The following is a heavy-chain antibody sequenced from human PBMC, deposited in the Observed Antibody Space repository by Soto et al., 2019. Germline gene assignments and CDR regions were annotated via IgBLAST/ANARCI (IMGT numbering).Heavy chain of an antibody. CDR2: ISSSSSYI. D-gene: IGHD3-22*01. CDR1: GFTFSSYS. Sequence: GWSLRVSCAAAGFTFSSYSMNWVRQAPGKGLEWVSSISSSSSYIYYADSVKGRFTISRDNAKNSLYLQMNSLRAEDTAVYYCARDRHDSFDYWSQGTLVTGSS. V-gene: IGHV3-21*01. CDR3: ARDRHDSFDY. J-gene: IGHJ4*02.